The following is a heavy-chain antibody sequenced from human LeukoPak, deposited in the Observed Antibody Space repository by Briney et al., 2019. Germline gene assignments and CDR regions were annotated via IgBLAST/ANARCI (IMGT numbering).Heavy chain of an antibody. Sequence: SVKVSCKASGGTFSSYAISWVRQAPGQGLEWMGGIIPIFGTANYAQKFQGRVTITADESTSTAYMGLSSLRSEDTAVYYCATPTYYDFWSGYSNTYYYYYMDVWGKGTTVTVSS. CDR3: ATPTYYDFWSGYSNTYYYYYMDV. CDR1: GGTFSSYA. V-gene: IGHV1-69*13. D-gene: IGHD3-3*01. J-gene: IGHJ6*03. CDR2: IIPIFGTA.